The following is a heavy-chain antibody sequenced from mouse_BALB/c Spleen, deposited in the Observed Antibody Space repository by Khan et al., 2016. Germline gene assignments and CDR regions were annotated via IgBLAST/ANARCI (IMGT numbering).Heavy chain of an antibody. D-gene: IGHD1-1*01. Sequence: EVKLLESGGGLVQPGGSLKLSCAASGCDFSRYWMSWVRQAPGKGLEWIGEINPDSSTINYTPSLKDKFIISRDNAKNTQYLQMSKVRSEDTALYYCARLGYYGTMDYWGQGTSVTVSS. V-gene: IGHV4-1*02. CDR1: GCDFSRYW. CDR3: ARLGYYGTMDY. J-gene: IGHJ4*01. CDR2: INPDSSTI.